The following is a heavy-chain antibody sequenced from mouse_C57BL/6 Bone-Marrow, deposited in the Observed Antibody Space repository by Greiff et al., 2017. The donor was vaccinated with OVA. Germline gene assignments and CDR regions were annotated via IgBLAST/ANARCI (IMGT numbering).Heavy chain of an antibody. Sequence: EVKLMESGGGLVKPGGSLKLSCAASGFTFSDYGMHWVRQAPEKGLEWVAYISSGSSTIYYADTVKGRFTISRDNAKNTLFLQMTSLRSEDTAMYYCAGRGYSNYLYWAMDYWGQGTSVTVSS. CDR3: AGRGYSNYLYWAMDY. CDR2: ISSGSSTI. V-gene: IGHV5-17*01. D-gene: IGHD2-5*01. CDR1: GFTFSDYG. J-gene: IGHJ4*01.